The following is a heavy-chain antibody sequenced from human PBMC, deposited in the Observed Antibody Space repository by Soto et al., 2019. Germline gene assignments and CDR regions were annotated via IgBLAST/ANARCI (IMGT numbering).Heavy chain of an antibody. CDR1: GGTFSSYA. D-gene: IGHD6-6*01. CDR3: ARVVEYSSSSSTHYGMDV. Sequence: GASVKVSCKASGGTFSSYAISWVRQAPGQGLEWMGGIIPIFGTANYAQEFQGRVTITADESTSTAYMELSSLRSEDTAVYYCARVVEYSSSSSTHYGMDVWAQGTTVTVSS. J-gene: IGHJ6*02. V-gene: IGHV1-69*13. CDR2: IIPIFGTA.